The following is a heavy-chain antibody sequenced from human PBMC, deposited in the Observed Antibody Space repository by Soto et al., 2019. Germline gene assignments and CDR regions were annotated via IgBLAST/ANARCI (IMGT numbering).Heavy chain of an antibody. CDR2: ISAYNGNT. Sequence: QVQLVQSGAEVKKPGASVKVSCKASGYTFTSYGISWVRQAPGQGLEWMGWISAYNGNTNYAQKLQGRVTMTTDTATSTAYMELRSLRSDDTAVYYCARDSDQFTTVTTSAYWGQGTLVTVSS. CDR3: ARDSDQFTTVTTSAY. V-gene: IGHV1-18*01. CDR1: GYTFTSYG. D-gene: IGHD4-4*01. J-gene: IGHJ4*02.